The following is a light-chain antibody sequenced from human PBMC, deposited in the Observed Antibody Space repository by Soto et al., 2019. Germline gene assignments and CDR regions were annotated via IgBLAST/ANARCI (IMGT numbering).Light chain of an antibody. Sequence: EIVLTQSPGTLSLSPGERGTLSCRARQSVSSNYLAWYQQKPGQAPRLLIYSAFSTATGIPDRFSSSGSGTDFTLTISRLEPEDFAVYYCQYYGSSPWTFGQGTKVEIK. CDR3: QYYGSSPWT. CDR1: QSVSSNY. V-gene: IGKV3-20*01. CDR2: SAF. J-gene: IGKJ1*01.